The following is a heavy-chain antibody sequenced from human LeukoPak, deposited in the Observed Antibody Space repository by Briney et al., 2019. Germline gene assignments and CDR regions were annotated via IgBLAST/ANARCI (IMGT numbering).Heavy chain of an antibody. CDR2: IYSGGST. J-gene: IGHJ4*02. Sequence: GGSLRLSCAASGFTVSSNYMSWVRQAPGKGLEWVSVIYSGGSTYYADSAKGRFTISRDNSKNTLYLQMNSLRAEDTAVYYCARGQWELLHFDYWGQGTLVTVSS. D-gene: IGHD1-26*01. CDR1: GFTVSSNY. CDR3: ARGQWELLHFDY. V-gene: IGHV3-53*01.